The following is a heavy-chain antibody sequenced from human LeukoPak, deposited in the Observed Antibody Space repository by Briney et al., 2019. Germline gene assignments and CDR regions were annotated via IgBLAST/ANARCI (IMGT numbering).Heavy chain of an antibody. V-gene: IGHV3-21*01. CDR2: ISSSSSYI. Sequence: GGSLRLSCAASGFTFSSYSMNWVRQAPGKGLEWVSSISSSSSYIYYADSVKGRFTISRDNVKNSLYLQMNSLRAEDTAVYYCARDAAAAGYFDYWGQGTLVTVSS. CDR3: ARDAAAAGYFDY. J-gene: IGHJ4*02. CDR1: GFTFSSYS. D-gene: IGHD6-13*01.